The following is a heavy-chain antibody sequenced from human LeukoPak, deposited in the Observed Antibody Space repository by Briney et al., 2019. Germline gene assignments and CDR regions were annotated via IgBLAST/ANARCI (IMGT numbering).Heavy chain of an antibody. CDR3: ARRQITRLKQQLGWFDP. Sequence: PSETLSLTCTVSGGSISSYYWSWIRQPPGKGLEWIGYIYYSGSTNYNPSLKSRVTISVDTSKNQFSLKLSSVTAADTAVYYCARRQITRLKQQLGWFDPWGQGTLVTVSS. CDR1: GGSISSYY. J-gene: IGHJ5*02. V-gene: IGHV4-59*08. D-gene: IGHD6-13*01. CDR2: IYYSGST.